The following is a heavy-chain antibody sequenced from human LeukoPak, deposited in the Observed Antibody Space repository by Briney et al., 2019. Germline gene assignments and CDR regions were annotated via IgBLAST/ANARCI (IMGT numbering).Heavy chain of an antibody. D-gene: IGHD4-17*01. J-gene: IGHJ4*02. Sequence: PGGSLRLSCAASGFTVSSNYMSWVRQAPGKGLEWVSVIYSGGSTYYADSVKGRFAISRDNSKNTLYLQMNSLRAEDTAVYYCASTNYGDYPNFDYWGQGTLVTVSS. CDR1: GFTVSSNY. V-gene: IGHV3-66*01. CDR3: ASTNYGDYPNFDY. CDR2: IYSGGST.